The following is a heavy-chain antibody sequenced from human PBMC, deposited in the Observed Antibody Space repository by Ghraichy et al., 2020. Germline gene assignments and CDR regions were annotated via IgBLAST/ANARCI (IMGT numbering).Heavy chain of an antibody. Sequence: ESLNISCAASGFSFSNFAMNWVRQAPGKGLEWVSSISSGSSYLYYRDSVKGRFTVSRDNAKNSLYLQMNSLRAEDTAVYFCARDFSYFNLWGRGTLVTVSS. J-gene: IGHJ2*01. V-gene: IGHV3-21*06. CDR2: ISSGSSYL. CDR1: GFSFSNFA. CDR3: ARDFSYFNL.